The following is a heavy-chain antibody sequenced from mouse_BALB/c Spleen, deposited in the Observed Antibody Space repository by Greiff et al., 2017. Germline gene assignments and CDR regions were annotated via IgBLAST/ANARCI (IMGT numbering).Heavy chain of an antibody. CDR2: IHYSGST. CDR3: ARSEKWLRRRGYYYAMDY. J-gene: IGHJ4*01. V-gene: IGHV3-1*02. CDR1: GYSITSGYS. Sequence: EVQLQESGPDLVKPSQSLSLTCTVTGYSITSGYSWHWIRQFPGNKLEWMGYIHYSGSTNYNPSLKSRISITRDTSTNQFFLQLNSVTTEDTATYYGARSEKWLRRRGYYYAMDYWGQGTSVTVSS. D-gene: IGHD2-2*01.